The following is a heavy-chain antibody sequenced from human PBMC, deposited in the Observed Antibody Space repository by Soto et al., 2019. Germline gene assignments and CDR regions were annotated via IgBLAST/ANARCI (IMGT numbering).Heavy chain of an antibody. J-gene: IGHJ4*02. Sequence: HVQLQESGPGLVKPSGTLALTCSVSGGSISSSNWWSWVRQPPGKGLEWIGEIYHSGSTNYNPSLQSRVNISVDTSQNQSCMKLSSVTAADTAVYYCASLPATSDFAYWGQGTLATVSS. V-gene: IGHV4-4*02. CDR2: IYHSGST. CDR3: ASLPATSDFAY. D-gene: IGHD2-2*01. CDR1: GGSISSSNW.